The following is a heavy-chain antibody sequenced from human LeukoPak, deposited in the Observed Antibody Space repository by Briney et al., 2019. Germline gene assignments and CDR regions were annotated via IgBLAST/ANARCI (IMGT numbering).Heavy chain of an antibody. CDR2: IKQDGSEK. CDR1: GFTFGSYW. D-gene: IGHD3-22*01. J-gene: IGHJ6*03. V-gene: IGHV3-7*01. CDR3: ARDGRHSSGFNYYYYYYMDV. Sequence: GGSLRLSCAASGFTFGSYWMSWVRQAPGKGLEWVANIKQDGSEKYYVGSVKGRFTISRDNAENSLYLQMNSLRAEDTAVYYCARDGRHSSGFNYYYYYYMDVWGKGTTVTVSS.